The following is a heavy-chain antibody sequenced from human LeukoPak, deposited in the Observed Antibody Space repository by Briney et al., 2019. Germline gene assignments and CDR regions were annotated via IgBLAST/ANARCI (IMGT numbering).Heavy chain of an antibody. CDR1: GFNISSYS. CDR3: AELGITMIGGV. Sequence: GGSLRLSCAASGFNISSYSMNWVRQAPGKGLEWVSSISSSGSYKFYADSVKGRFTISRDNAKNSLYLQMNSLRAEDTAVYYCAELGITMIGGVWGKGTTVTISS. CDR2: ISSSGSYK. D-gene: IGHD3-10*02. V-gene: IGHV3-21*01. J-gene: IGHJ6*04.